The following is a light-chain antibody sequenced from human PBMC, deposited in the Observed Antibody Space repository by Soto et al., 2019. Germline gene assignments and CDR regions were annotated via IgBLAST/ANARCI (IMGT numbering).Light chain of an antibody. CDR3: LQDYNYLLT. CDR2: AAS. V-gene: IGKV1-6*01. J-gene: IGKJ4*01. CDR1: QGIRND. Sequence: AIQMTQSPSSLSASVGDRVTITCRASQGIRNDLGWYQQKPGKAPKLLIYAASSLKSGVPSRFSGSGSGTDFTLTISSLQPEDFATYYCLQDYNYLLTFGGGTKVEIK.